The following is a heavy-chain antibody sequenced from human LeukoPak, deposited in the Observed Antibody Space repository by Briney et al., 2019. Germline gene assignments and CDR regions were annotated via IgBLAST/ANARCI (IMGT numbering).Heavy chain of an antibody. Sequence: GGSLRLSCAASGFSFSTHWMTWVRQAAGKGLEWVANIEPAGSETYYVDPVKGRFTISRDNAKNLLYLQMNSLRAEDTAVYYCGRFGDEAAVDHWGQGTLVTVSS. V-gene: IGHV3-7*01. D-gene: IGHD3-10*01. CDR1: GFSFSTHW. J-gene: IGHJ4*02. CDR2: IEPAGSET. CDR3: GRFGDEAAVDH.